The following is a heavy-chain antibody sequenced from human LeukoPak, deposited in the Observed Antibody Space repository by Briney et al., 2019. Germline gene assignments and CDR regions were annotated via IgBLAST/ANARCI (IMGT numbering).Heavy chain of an antibody. CDR2: IYHSGST. Sequence: SGTLSLTCAVSGDSISSSNWWSWVRQSPGKGLEWIGQIYHSGSTNYNPSLESRVTISVDTSKNQFSLNLTSVTAADTAVYYCARNRVVGAPNFDYWGQGTLVTVFS. D-gene: IGHD1-26*01. CDR3: ARNRVVGAPNFDY. V-gene: IGHV4-4*02. J-gene: IGHJ4*02. CDR1: GDSISSSNW.